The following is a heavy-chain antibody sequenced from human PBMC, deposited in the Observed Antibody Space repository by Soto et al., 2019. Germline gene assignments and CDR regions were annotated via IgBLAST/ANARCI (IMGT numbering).Heavy chain of an antibody. CDR3: AREWFHAFDI. J-gene: IGHJ3*02. Sequence: QVQLVESGGGVVQPGRSLRLSCAASGFTFSSYGMHWVRQAPGNGLEWVAVIWYDGSNKYYADSVKGRFTISRDISKNTVYLQMNSLRAEDTAVYYCAREWFHAFDIWGQGTMVTVSS. CDR1: GFTFSSYG. CDR2: IWYDGSNK. D-gene: IGHD3-10*01. V-gene: IGHV3-33*01.